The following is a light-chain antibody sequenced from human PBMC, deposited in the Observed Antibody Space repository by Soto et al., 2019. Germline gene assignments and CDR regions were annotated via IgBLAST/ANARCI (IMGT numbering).Light chain of an antibody. V-gene: IGLV1-40*01. Sequence: QSVLTQPPSVSGAPVQRVTIACTGSTSNFGAGYDVHWYRHLPGAAPKLLLSGHSHRPSGVPDRLSGSKSGTSASLAITGLQAEDEAYYYCQSYDTGLVGLIFGAGTKLTVL. CDR3: QSYDTGLVGLI. CDR1: TSNFGAGYD. J-gene: IGLJ2*01. CDR2: GHS.